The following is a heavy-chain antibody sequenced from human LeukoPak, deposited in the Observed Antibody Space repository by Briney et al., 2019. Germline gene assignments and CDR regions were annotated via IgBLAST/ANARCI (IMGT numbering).Heavy chain of an antibody. CDR2: IGDGGGTT. CDR3: AKAIPYWYFDL. Sequence: GGSLRLSCTASGFTVTRYDMTWVRQAPGKGLEWVSSIGDGGGTTYADSVKGRFTISRDSSKNTLYLLMNSLRAEDTAIYYCAKAIPYWYFDLWGRGILVTVSS. D-gene: IGHD2-21*01. CDR1: GFTVTRYD. V-gene: IGHV3-23*01. J-gene: IGHJ2*01.